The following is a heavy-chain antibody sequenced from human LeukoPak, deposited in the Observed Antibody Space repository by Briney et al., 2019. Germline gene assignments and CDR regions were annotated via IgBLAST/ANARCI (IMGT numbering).Heavy chain of an antibody. J-gene: IGHJ4*02. CDR2: INHSGSA. CDR1: GGSFSGYH. V-gene: IGHV4-34*01. Sequence: SETLSLTCAVSGGSFSGYHWTWIRQPPGKGLEWIGEINHSGSANYNPSLKSRVTISLDTSKNQFSLKLSSVTAADTAVYYCARGQGTVTTHWGQGTLVTVSS. D-gene: IGHD4-17*01. CDR3: ARGQGTVTTH.